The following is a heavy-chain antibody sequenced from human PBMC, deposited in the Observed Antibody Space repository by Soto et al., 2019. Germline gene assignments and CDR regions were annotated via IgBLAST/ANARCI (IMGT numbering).Heavy chain of an antibody. CDR2: MNPNSGNT. D-gene: IGHD3-22*01. V-gene: IGHV1-8*01. CDR3: ARAVHYYYDSSGYYYGVFYFDY. CDR1: GYTFTSND. J-gene: IGHJ4*02. Sequence: QVQLVQSGAEVEKPGASVKVSCKASGYTFTSNDINWMRQATGQGLEWMGWMNPNSGNTGYAQKFQGRVTMTRNTSISTAYMELSSLRSEDTAVYYCARAVHYYYDSSGYYYGVFYFDYWGQGTLVTVSS.